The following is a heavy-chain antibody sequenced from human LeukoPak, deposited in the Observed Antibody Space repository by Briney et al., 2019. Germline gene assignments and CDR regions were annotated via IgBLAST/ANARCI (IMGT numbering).Heavy chain of an antibody. Sequence: KPSETLSLTCTVSGGSTSSYYWSWIRQPPGKGLGWIGYIYTSGSTNYNPSLKSRVPISVDTSRNQFSLKLSSVTAADTAVYYCARGLYYDFWSGYSSNYYYYYMDVWGKGTTVTVSS. CDR2: IYTSGST. CDR1: GGSTSSYY. V-gene: IGHV4-4*09. D-gene: IGHD3-3*01. J-gene: IGHJ6*03. CDR3: ARGLYYDFWSGYSSNYYYYYMDV.